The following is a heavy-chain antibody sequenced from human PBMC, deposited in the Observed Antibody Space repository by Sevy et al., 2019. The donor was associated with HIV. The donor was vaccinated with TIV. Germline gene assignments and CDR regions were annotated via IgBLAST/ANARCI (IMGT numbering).Heavy chain of an antibody. V-gene: IGHV3-30*18. CDR3: AKGPYGGNDFEH. CDR2: TSYDGSYK. J-gene: IGHJ4*02. D-gene: IGHD4-17*01. Sequence: GGSLRLSCAASGFVFSNHGMHWVRQAPGKWLEWVAVTSYDGSYKNYGDSVKGRVTISRDNSKNTLYLQMDSLRPEDTAVYYCAKGPYGGNDFEHWGQGTLVTVSS. CDR1: GFVFSNHG.